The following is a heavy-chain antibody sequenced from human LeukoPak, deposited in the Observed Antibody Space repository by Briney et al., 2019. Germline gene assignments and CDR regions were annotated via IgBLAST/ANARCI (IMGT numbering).Heavy chain of an antibody. D-gene: IGHD2-2*01. Sequence: ASVKVSCKASGYTFTGYYMHWVRQAPGQGLEWMAWINPNSGGTYYAQNFHDRITMTRDTSISTAYMELRSLRSDDTAVYYCAREWGLYCSSTSCYYYYYGMDVWGQGTTVTVSS. CDR2: INPNSGGT. J-gene: IGHJ6*02. CDR3: AREWGLYCSSTSCYYYYYGMDV. V-gene: IGHV1-2*02. CDR1: GYTFTGYY.